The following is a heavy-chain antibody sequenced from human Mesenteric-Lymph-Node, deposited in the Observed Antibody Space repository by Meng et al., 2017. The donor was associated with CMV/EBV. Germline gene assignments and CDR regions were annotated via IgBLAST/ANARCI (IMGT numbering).Heavy chain of an antibody. CDR2: ISPYKGNT. CDR3: ARLPAAIESYYYYGMDV. Sequence: ASVKVSCKTSDYTFTSYGISWVRQAPGQGLEWMGWISPYKGNTNYAQKLQDSVTMTTDTSTSTAYMELRSLRSDHTAVYFCARLPAAIESYYYYGMDVWGQGTTVTVSS. D-gene: IGHD2-2*02. V-gene: IGHV1-18*01. CDR1: DYTFTSYG. J-gene: IGHJ6*02.